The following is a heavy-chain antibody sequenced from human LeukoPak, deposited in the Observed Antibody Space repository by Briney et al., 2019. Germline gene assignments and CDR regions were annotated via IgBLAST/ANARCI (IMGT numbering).Heavy chain of an antibody. CDR1: GFIFSSFA. CDR3: ARDQGALDI. V-gene: IGHV3-23*01. CDR2: LRGNGDT. J-gene: IGHJ3*02. Sequence: GGSLRLSCTASGFIFSSFAMSWVREAPARGLEWVSSLRGNGDTFYAEAAKGRFTISRDSAKNSLYLQMNSQRAEDTAIYYCARDQGALDIWGQGTMVTVSS.